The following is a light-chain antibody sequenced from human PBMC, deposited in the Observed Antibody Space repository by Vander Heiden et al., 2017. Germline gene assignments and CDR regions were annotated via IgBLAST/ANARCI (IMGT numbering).Light chain of an antibody. CDR2: DVS. J-gene: IGLJ2*01. Sequence: QSALTHPRPVSGSPGQSLSISCTGTSSDVGGYNYGSWYQQHPGKAPKLMIYDVSKRPSGVPDRFSGSKSGNTASLTISGLQAEDEADYYCCSYAGSYTLVFGGGTKLTVL. V-gene: IGLV2-11*01. CDR3: CSYAGSYTLV. CDR1: SSDVGGYNY.